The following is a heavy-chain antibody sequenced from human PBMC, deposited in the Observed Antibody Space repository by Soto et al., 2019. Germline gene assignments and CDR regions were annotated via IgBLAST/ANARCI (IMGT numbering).Heavy chain of an antibody. CDR3: ASGINYYDSSGYYAWGAFDI. Sequence: PSETPSLTCTVFGGSISSGGYYWSWIRQHPGKGLEWIGYIYYSGSTYYNPSLKSRVTISVDTSKNQFSLKLSSVTAADTAVYYCASGINYYDSSGYYAWGAFDIWGQGTMVTVSS. CDR2: IYYSGST. D-gene: IGHD3-22*01. J-gene: IGHJ3*02. CDR1: GGSISSGGYY. V-gene: IGHV4-31*03.